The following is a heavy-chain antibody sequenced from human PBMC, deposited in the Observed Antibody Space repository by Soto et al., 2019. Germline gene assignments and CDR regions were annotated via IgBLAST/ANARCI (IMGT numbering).Heavy chain of an antibody. CDR1: GYSFTSYW. J-gene: IGHJ6*02. V-gene: IGHV5-51*01. CDR3: ARHHYYDSSGYWNYYYYGMDV. Sequence: GESLKISCKGSGYSFTSYWIGWVRQMPGKGLEWMGIIYPGESDTRCSPSFQGQVTISADKSISTAYLQWSSLKASDTAMYYSARHHYYDSSGYWNYYYYGMDVWGQGTTVTFSS. D-gene: IGHD3-22*01. CDR2: IYPGESDT.